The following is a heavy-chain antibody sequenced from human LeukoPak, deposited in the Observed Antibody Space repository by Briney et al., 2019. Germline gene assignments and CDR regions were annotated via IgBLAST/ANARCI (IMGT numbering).Heavy chain of an antibody. CDR1: EFTFSSYS. CDR3: AKDQEWDSSGWYGY. V-gene: IGHV3-48*01. CDR2: ITNSGNSK. J-gene: IGHJ4*02. Sequence: GGSLRLSCAASEFTFSSYSMNWVRQAPGKGLEWVSYITNSGNSKSYADSVKGRFTISRDNTKNSLYLQMNGLRAEDTAVYYCAKDQEWDSSGWYGYWGQGTLVTVSS. D-gene: IGHD6-19*01.